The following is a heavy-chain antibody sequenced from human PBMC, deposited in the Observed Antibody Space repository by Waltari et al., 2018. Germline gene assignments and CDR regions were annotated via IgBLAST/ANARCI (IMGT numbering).Heavy chain of an antibody. J-gene: IGHJ4*02. CDR2: ISYDGSKE. CDR3: AKDQWELHGALDY. V-gene: IGHV3-30*18. D-gene: IGHD1-26*01. Sequence: QVQLVESGGGVVQPGRSLRLSCAASGFTYSSRAMHWVRQAPGKGLEWVAVISYDGSKEYYADAVQGRFTISRDNSKNTLYLQMNSLRVEDTAVYYCAKDQWELHGALDYWGQGTLVTVSS. CDR1: GFTYSSRA.